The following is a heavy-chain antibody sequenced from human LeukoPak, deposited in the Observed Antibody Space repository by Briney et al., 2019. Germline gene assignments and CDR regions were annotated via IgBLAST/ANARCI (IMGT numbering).Heavy chain of an antibody. Sequence: GGSLRLSCAASGFIFSSYTMNWVRQAPGKGLEWVSSISSSSSYIYYADSVKGRFTISRDNSKNALYLQMNTLRADDTALYYCATDDDAGDYRLDYWGQGTLVTVSS. CDR3: ATDDDAGDYRLDY. CDR2: ISSSSSYI. J-gene: IGHJ4*02. V-gene: IGHV3-21*01. D-gene: IGHD4-17*01. CDR1: GFIFSSYT.